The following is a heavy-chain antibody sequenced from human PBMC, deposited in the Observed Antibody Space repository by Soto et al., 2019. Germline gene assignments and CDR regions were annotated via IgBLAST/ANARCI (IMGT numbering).Heavy chain of an antibody. D-gene: IGHD3-22*01. CDR3: AKVALPNYDSSGYYSHYFDY. V-gene: IGHV3-30*18. CDR2: ISYDGSNK. Sequence: QVQLVESGGGVVQPGRSLRLSCAASGFTFSSYGMHWVRQAPGKGLEWVAVISYDGSNKYYADSVKGRFTISRDNSKNTLYLQMNSLRAEDTAVYYCAKVALPNYDSSGYYSHYFDYWGQGTLVTVSS. CDR1: GFTFSSYG. J-gene: IGHJ4*02.